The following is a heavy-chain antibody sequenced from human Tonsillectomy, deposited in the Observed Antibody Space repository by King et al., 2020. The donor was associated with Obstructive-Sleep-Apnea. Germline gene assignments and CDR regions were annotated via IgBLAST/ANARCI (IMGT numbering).Heavy chain of an antibody. CDR2: ISSSSTYI. D-gene: IGHD6-13*01. CDR3: ARVYTAAAGHTLDY. V-gene: IGHV3-21*01. Sequence: VQLVESGGGLGKPGGSLRLSCAASGFTFSSYSMNWVRQASGKGLEWVSSISSSSTYINYADSVKGRLTISRENAKNSLYLQMNSLRAEDTAVYYCARVYTAAAGHTLDYWGQGTLVTVSS. CDR1: GFTFSSYS. J-gene: IGHJ4*02.